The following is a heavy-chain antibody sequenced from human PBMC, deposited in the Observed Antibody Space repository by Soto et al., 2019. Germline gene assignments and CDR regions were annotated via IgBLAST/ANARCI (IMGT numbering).Heavy chain of an antibody. V-gene: IGHV4-34*01. Sequence: SETLSLTCAVYGGSFSGYYWSWIRQPPGKGLEWIGEINHSGSTNYNPSLKSRVTISVDTSKNQFSLKLSSVTAADTAVYYCARGPTDQLYYFDYWGQGTLVTVSS. D-gene: IGHD2-2*01. J-gene: IGHJ4*02. CDR2: INHSGST. CDR1: GGSFSGYY. CDR3: ARGPTDQLYYFDY.